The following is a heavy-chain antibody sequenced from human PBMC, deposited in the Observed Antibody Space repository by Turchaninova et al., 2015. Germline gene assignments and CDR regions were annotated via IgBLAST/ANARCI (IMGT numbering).Heavy chain of an antibody. D-gene: IGHD4-17*01. Sequence: QVQLVQSGAVAKKPGASVKVPCNASGYTFTDYYMYWGRQAPGQGIEWMGRINPSSGGTNFARKFQGRVTMNRDTSITTAFMELSRLTSDDTAVYYCARFPTVTSNFDYWGQGTLVTVSS. J-gene: IGHJ4*02. CDR1: GYTFTDYY. CDR3: ARFPTVTSNFDY. V-gene: IGHV1-2*06. CDR2: INPSSGGT.